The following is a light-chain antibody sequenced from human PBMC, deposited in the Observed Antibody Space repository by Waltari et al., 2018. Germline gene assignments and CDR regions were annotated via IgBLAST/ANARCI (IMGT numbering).Light chain of an antibody. CDR2: AND. J-gene: IGLJ3*02. Sequence: QSVLTQAPSESGTPGQRVTLSCSGSSSNIGKNAVNWYQQVPGTAPKLLIYANDQRPSGVPDRFSGSKSGTSASLVISGLQAEDEADYYCAAWDDNLNGLFGGGTKLTVL. CDR1: SSNIGKNA. V-gene: IGLV1-44*01. CDR3: AAWDDNLNGL.